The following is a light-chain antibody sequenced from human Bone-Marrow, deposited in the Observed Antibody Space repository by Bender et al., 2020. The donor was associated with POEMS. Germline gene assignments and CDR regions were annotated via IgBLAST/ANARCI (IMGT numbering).Light chain of an antibody. J-gene: IGLJ3*02. CDR2: SNY. CDR3: QSADSSLTWV. V-gene: IGLV1-44*01. Sequence: QSVLTQPPSASGTPGQSVIISCSGTDSNFGGNNVNWYQHLPGTAPRLVVYSNYQRPSGVPDRFSGSKSGNTASLTLSGLQTEDEADYYCQSADSSLTWVFGGGTKLTVL. CDR1: DSNFGGNN.